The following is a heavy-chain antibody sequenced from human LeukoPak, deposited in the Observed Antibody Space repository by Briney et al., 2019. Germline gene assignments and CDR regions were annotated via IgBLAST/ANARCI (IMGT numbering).Heavy chain of an antibody. D-gene: IGHD2-21*02. Sequence: SETLSLTCTVSGGSISGYYWSWIRQPPGKGLEWIGYIYYTGTTNYNPSLRSRVTISVDTSNDQFSLKLSSVTAADTAVYYCARLRTAYWYFDLWGRGTLVTVSS. CDR3: ARLRTAYWYFDL. CDR1: GGSISGYY. J-gene: IGHJ2*01. CDR2: IYYTGTT. V-gene: IGHV4-59*08.